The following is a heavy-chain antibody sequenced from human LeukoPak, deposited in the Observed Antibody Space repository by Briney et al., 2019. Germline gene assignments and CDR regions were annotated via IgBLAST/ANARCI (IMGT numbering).Heavy chain of an antibody. V-gene: IGHV3-23*01. D-gene: IGHD3/OR15-3a*01. Sequence: SGGSLRLSCAASGFTFSSYAMSWVRQAPGKGLEWVSAISGSGGSTYYADSVKGRFTISRDNSKNTLYLQMNSLRAEDTAVYYCAKDGRAHDYGDYWGQGTLVTVSS. CDR3: AKDGRAHDYGDY. J-gene: IGHJ4*02. CDR1: GFTFSSYA. CDR2: ISGSGGST.